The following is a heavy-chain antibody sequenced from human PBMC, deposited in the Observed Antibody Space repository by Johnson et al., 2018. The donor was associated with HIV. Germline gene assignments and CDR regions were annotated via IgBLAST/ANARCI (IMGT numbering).Heavy chain of an antibody. J-gene: IGHJ3*02. V-gene: IGHV3-30*04. CDR3: ARAIVVDDDAFDI. D-gene: IGHD3-22*01. CDR2: ISYDGSNK. Sequence: QVLLLESGGGVVRPGGSLRLSCAAFGFSIDDYAMSWVRQVPGKGLEWVALISYDGSNKYYADSVKGRFTISRDNSKNTLYLQMNSLRAEDTAVFYCARAIVVDDDAFDIWGQGTMVTVSS. CDR1: GFSIDDYA.